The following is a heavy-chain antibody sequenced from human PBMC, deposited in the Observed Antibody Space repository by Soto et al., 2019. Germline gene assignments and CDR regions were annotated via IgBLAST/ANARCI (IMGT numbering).Heavy chain of an antibody. V-gene: IGHV4-34*01. CDR2: ITPGGSA. Sequence: PSETLSLTCVVYCGSLSGYYWSWIRQLPGKGLEWIGEITPGGSAAYHPSLKRRATISLDTSNNQISLELNSVTAADTGIYYCARGGGWRWTPTWGQGTLVTVSS. CDR3: ARGGGWRWTPT. J-gene: IGHJ4*02. CDR1: CGSLSGYY. D-gene: IGHD3-3*01.